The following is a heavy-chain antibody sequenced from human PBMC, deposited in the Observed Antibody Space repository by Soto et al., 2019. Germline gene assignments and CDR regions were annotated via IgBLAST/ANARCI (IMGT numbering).Heavy chain of an antibody. CDR1: GFTFSSYG. CDR3: AREGWENYVLDY. CDR2: IWYDGSNK. D-gene: IGHD1-7*01. J-gene: IGHJ4*02. V-gene: IGHV3-33*01. Sequence: QVQLVESGGGVVQPGRSLRLSCAASGFTFSSYGMHWVRQAPGKGLEWVAVIWYDGSNKYYADSVKGRFTISRDNSKNTLYLQMDSLRAEDTAVYYCAREGWENYVLDYWGQGTLVTVSS.